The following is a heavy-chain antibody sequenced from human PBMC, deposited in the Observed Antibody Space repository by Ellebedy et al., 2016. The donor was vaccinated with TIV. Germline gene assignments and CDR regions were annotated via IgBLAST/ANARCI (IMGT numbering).Heavy chain of an antibody. CDR3: AGDGPQWFDTFDL. D-gene: IGHD3-22*01. Sequence: SETLSLTCTVSGVSISSHFWSWIRQPAGKGLEWIGRIYTGGPTNYNPSLKSRVTMSLDTSKLQISLTLSSVTAADTAVYYCAGDGPQWFDTFDLWGQGTMVTVSS. J-gene: IGHJ3*01. CDR2: IYTGGPT. V-gene: IGHV4-4*07. CDR1: GVSISSHF.